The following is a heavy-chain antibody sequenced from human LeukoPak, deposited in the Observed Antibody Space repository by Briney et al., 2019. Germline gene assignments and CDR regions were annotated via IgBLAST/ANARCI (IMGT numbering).Heavy chain of an antibody. J-gene: IGHJ1*01. V-gene: IGHV4-59*12. Sequence: SETLSLTCTVSGGSISSYYWSWIRQPPGKGLEWIGYIYYSGSTNCNPSLKSRVTISVDRSKNQFSLKLSSVTAADTAVYYCARVDYYDSSGYYQEYFQHWGQGTLVTVSS. D-gene: IGHD3-22*01. CDR1: GGSISSYY. CDR3: ARVDYYDSSGYYQEYFQH. CDR2: IYYSGST.